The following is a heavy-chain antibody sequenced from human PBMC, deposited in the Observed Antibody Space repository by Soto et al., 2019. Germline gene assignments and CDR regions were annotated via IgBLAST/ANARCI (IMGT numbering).Heavy chain of an antibody. Sequence: PGGSLRLSCAASGFTFSSYGMHWVRQAPGKGLEWVAVISYDGSNKYYADSVKGRFTISRDNSKNTLYLQMNSLRAEDTAVYYCAKDRGIVLVPAAMLDYWGQGTLVTVSS. CDR3: AKDRGIVLVPAAMLDY. CDR1: GFTFSSYG. CDR2: ISYDGSNK. V-gene: IGHV3-30*18. J-gene: IGHJ4*02. D-gene: IGHD2-2*01.